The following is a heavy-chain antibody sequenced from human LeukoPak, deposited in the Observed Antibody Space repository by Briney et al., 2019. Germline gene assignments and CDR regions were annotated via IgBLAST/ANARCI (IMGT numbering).Heavy chain of an antibody. J-gene: IGHJ5*02. D-gene: IGHD3-22*01. Sequence: SETLSLTCTGSGGSISSGDYYWSWIRQPPGKGLEWIAYMYYSGSTYYNPSLKSRVTMSADTSKNQLSLKLSSVTAADTAVYYCARPYYYDSRIDPWGQGILVTVSS. CDR3: ARPYYYDSRIDP. CDR1: GGSISSGDYY. CDR2: MYYSGST. V-gene: IGHV4-30-4*01.